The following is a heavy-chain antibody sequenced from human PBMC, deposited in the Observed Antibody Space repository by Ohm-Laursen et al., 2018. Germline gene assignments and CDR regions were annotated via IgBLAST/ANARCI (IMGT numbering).Heavy chain of an antibody. V-gene: IGHV3-9*01. D-gene: IGHD6-13*01. CDR2: ISWNSGSI. J-gene: IGHJ4*02. Sequence: SLRLSCAASGFTFDDYAMHWVRQAPGKGLEWVSGISWNSGSIGYADSVKGRFTISRDNAKNSLYLQMNSLRAEDTALYYCAKDDSSSWYVGYFDYWGQGTLVTVSS. CDR3: AKDDSSSWYVGYFDY. CDR1: GFTFDDYA.